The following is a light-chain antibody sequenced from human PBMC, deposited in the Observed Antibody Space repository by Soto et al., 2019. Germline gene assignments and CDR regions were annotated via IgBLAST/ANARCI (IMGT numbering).Light chain of an antibody. CDR2: LERSGTY. J-gene: IGLJ3*02. CDR3: ETWDSNTRV. Sequence: QLVLTQSSSASASLGSSVKLTSTLSSGHSSFIIAWHQQQPGKAPRYLMKLERSGTYNKGSGVPDRFSGSSSGPDRYLTISNLQSEDETDYYCETWDSNTRVFGGGTKVTVL. V-gene: IGLV4-60*03. CDR1: SGHSSFI.